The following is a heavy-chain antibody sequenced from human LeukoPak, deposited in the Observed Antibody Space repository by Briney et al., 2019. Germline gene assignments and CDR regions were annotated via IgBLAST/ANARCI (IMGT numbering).Heavy chain of an antibody. V-gene: IGHV3-48*03. J-gene: IGHJ6*04. CDR3: ARDRITMVPGVPYYYYGMDV. CDR2: ISSSGSTI. D-gene: IGHD3-10*01. Sequence: GGSLRLSCAASGFTFSSYEMNWVRQAPGKGLEWVSYISSSGSTIYYADSVKGRFTISRDNAKNSLYLQMNSLRAEDTAVYYCARDRITMVPGVPYYYYGMDVWGKGTTVTVSS. CDR1: GFTFSSYE.